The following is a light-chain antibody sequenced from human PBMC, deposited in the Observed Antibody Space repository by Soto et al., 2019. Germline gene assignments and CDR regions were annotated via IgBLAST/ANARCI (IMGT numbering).Light chain of an antibody. CDR3: QQTYSTPYT. J-gene: IGKJ2*01. CDR1: QSISSY. V-gene: IGKV1-39*01. Sequence: DIPMTQSPSSLSASVGDRVTITCRASQSISSYINWYQQKPGKAPKLLIYAASSLQSGVPSGFGGSGSGTDFTLTISSLQPEDFASYYCQQTYSTPYTFGQGTKLEIK. CDR2: AAS.